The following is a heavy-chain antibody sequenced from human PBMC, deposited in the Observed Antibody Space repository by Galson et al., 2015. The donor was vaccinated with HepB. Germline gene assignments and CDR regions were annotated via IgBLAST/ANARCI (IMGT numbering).Heavy chain of an antibody. CDR1: GYSFTSYW. CDR2: IYPGDSDT. D-gene: IGHD4-17*01. J-gene: IGHJ4*02. Sequence: QSGAEVKKPGESLKISCKGSGYSFTSYWIGWVRQMPGKGLEWMGIIYPGDSDTRYSPSFQGQVTISADKSISTAYLQWSSLKASDTAMYYCARGGSVYDYGDYYFDYWGQGTLVTASS. V-gene: IGHV5-51*01. CDR3: ARGGSVYDYGDYYFDY.